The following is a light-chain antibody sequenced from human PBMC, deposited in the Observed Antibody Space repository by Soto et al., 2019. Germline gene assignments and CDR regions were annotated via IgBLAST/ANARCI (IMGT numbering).Light chain of an antibody. CDR2: DVS. CDR1: QSISSW. V-gene: IGKV1-5*01. Sequence: DVQMSQSPSSLSAPVGDIVTITCRASQSISSWLAWYQQKPGKAPKVLIFDVSSLESGVPSRFSGSGSGTEFTLTITSLQPEDFATYYCQQSYGTPITSGQGTRLEIK. J-gene: IGKJ5*01. CDR3: QQSYGTPIT.